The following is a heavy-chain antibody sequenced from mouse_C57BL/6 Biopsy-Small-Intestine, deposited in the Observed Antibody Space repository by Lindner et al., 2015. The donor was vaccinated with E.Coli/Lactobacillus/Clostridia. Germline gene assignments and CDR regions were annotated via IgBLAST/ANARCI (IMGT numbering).Heavy chain of an antibody. CDR2: ILPGSGST. J-gene: IGHJ3*01. V-gene: IGHV1-9*01. CDR1: GYTFTGNW. Sequence: VQLQESGPELVKPGASAKLSCKATGYTFTGNWIEWVKQRPGHGLEWIGEILPGSGSTNYNEKFKDKATFTADTSSNTAYMQLSSLTTEDSAIYYCARGRGFYDGYYGGFAYWGQGTLVTVSA. D-gene: IGHD2-3*01. CDR3: ARGRGFYDGYYGGFAY.